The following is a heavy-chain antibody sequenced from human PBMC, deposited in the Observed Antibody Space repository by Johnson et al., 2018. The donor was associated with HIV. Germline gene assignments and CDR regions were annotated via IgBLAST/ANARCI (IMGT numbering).Heavy chain of an antibody. J-gene: IGHJ3*02. Sequence: QVQVVESGGGLVKPGGSLRLSCATSGFTISVYYMSWIRQAPGKGLECVSSISSSGSITYHADSVRGRFTISRDNAKNALYLQMNSLRAEDTAVYYCARDSTPWGGDYVDYAFDIWGQGTMVTVSS. CDR3: ARDSTPWGGDYVDYAFDI. D-gene: IGHD4-17*01. CDR1: GFTISVYY. V-gene: IGHV3-11*04. CDR2: ISSSGSIT.